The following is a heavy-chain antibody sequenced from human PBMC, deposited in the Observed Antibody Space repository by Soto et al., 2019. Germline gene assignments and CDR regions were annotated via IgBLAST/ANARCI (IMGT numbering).Heavy chain of an antibody. J-gene: IGHJ4*02. CDR1: GFTFSGSA. V-gene: IGHV3-73*01. CDR2: IRSKANSYAT. CDR3: TRPPRHREVAGA. Sequence: EVQLVESGGGLVQPGGSLKLSCAASGFTFSGSAMHWVRQASGKGLEWVGRIRSKANSYATAYAASVKGRFTISRDDSKNTAYLQMNSLKTEDTAVYYRTRPPRHREVAGAWGQGTLVTVSS. D-gene: IGHD6-19*01.